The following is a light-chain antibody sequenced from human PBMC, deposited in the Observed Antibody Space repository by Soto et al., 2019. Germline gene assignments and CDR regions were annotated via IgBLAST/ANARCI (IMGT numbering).Light chain of an antibody. Sequence: DIQMTQSPSSLSASVGDRVTITCRASQSISSYLNWYQQKPGKAPKLLIYAASSLQSGVPSRFSGSGSGTDFTLTISSLQPEDFAVYYCQQYGSSPRLGFGGGTKVEIK. CDR2: AAS. V-gene: IGKV1-39*01. J-gene: IGKJ4*01. CDR1: QSISSY. CDR3: QQYGSSPRLG.